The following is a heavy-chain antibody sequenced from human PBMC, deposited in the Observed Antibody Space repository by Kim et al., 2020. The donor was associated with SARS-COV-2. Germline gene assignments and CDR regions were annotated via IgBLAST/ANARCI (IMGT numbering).Heavy chain of an antibody. D-gene: IGHD6-6*01. Sequence: ASVKVSCKVPGYSLTEISMHWVRQAPGKGLEWMGSFDPEEGERVYAQKFQGRVIMSEDTSKETAYMELSSLRSEDTALYFCAVVTDSSSSQFYFNHWGQG. V-gene: IGHV1-24*01. CDR2: FDPEEGER. CDR1: GYSLTEIS. CDR3: AVVTDSSSSQFYFNH. J-gene: IGHJ4*02.